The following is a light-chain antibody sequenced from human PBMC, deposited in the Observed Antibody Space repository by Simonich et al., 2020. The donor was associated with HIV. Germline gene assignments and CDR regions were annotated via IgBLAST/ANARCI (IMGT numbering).Light chain of an antibody. Sequence: IVMTQSPASLAVSLGERATINCKSSQSVLYSSNNKNYLASDQQKPGKPPKLLLYWASTRKSGFPYRFRGSGSGTDFTLTISSLQAEDVAVYYCQQYYSTPLTFGQGTKVEIK. CDR3: QQYYSTPLT. CDR2: WAS. J-gene: IGKJ1*01. V-gene: IGKV4-1*01. CDR1: QSVLYSSNNKNY.